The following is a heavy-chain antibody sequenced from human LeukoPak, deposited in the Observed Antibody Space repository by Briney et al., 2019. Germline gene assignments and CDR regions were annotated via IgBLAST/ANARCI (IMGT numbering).Heavy chain of an antibody. V-gene: IGHV1-24*01. CDR1: GYTFTELS. D-gene: IGHD3-22*01. J-gene: IGHJ4*02. CDR2: FDPEDGET. CDR3: ATVGYYYDSSGYYF. Sequence: ASVKVSCKVSGYTFTELSMHWVRQAPGKGLEWMGGFDPEDGETIYAQKYQGRVTMTEDTSTDTAYMELSSLRSEDTAVYYCATVGYYYDSSGYYFWGQGTLVTVSS.